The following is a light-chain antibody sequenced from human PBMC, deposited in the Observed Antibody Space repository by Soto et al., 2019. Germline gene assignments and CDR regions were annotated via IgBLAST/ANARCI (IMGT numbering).Light chain of an antibody. CDR3: QNYKSYSEA. CDR1: QTISSW. V-gene: IGKV1-5*03. CDR2: KAS. J-gene: IGKJ1*01. Sequence: DIQMTQSPSTLSGSVGDRVTITCRASQTISSWLAWYQQKPGKAPKLLIYKASTLKSGVPSRFSGSGSGTEFTLTISSLQPEDFATYYCQNYKSYSEAVGQGTK.